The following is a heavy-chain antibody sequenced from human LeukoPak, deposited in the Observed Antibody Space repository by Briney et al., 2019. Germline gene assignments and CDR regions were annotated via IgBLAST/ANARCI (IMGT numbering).Heavy chain of an antibody. V-gene: IGHV1-69*05. J-gene: IGHJ5*02. CDR1: GGTFSSYA. CDR3: ARDTWSQQLDLGKGWFDP. D-gene: IGHD6-13*01. Sequence: GASVKVSCKASGGTFSSYAISWVRQAPGQGLEWMGGIIPIFGTANYAQKFQGRVTITTDESTSTAYMELSSLRSEDTAVYYCARDTWSQQLDLGKGWFDPWGQGTLVTVSS. CDR2: IIPIFGTA.